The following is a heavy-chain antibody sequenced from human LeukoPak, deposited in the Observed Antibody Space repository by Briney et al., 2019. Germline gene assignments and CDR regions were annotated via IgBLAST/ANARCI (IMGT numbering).Heavy chain of an antibody. J-gene: IGHJ3*02. CDR3: ARDAPHYYDSSGHVNDAFDI. Sequence: GGSLRLSCAASGFTFSSYSMNWVRQAPGKGLEWVSSISSSSSYIYYADSVKGRLTISRDNAKNSLYLQMNSLRAEDTAVYYCARDAPHYYDSSGHVNDAFDIWGQGTMVTVSS. D-gene: IGHD3-22*01. CDR1: GFTFSSYS. CDR2: ISSSSSYI. V-gene: IGHV3-21*01.